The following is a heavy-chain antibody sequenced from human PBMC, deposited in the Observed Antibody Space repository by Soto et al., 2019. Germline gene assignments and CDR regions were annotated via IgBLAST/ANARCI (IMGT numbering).Heavy chain of an antibody. CDR2: ISSSGST. Sequence: PSETLSLTCTVSGDSTGGVGYWSWIHQFPGRGLEWIGCISSSGSTYYNPALNNRISLSLDTSQNQFSLKLLSVTAADTAIYYCARSGVTGIVIPSHWFDPWGQGTLVTVSS. V-gene: IGHV4-31*03. J-gene: IGHJ5*02. CDR1: GDSTGGVGY. CDR3: ARSGVTGIVIPSHWFDP. D-gene: IGHD2-21*02.